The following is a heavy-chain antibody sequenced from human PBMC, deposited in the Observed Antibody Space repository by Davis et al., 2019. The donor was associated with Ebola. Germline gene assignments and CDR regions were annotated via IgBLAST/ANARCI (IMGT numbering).Heavy chain of an antibody. V-gene: IGHV4-34*01. J-gene: IGHJ4*02. Sequence: MPSETLSLTCAVYGGSFSDYYWGWIRQPPGKGLEWIGSIYYSGRTYYSPSLRSRVTISADTSKNQFSLMLSSVTAADTAVYYCAREIAAAVDYWGQGTLVTVSS. CDR1: GGSFSDYY. D-gene: IGHD6-13*01. CDR2: IYYSGRT. CDR3: AREIAAAVDY.